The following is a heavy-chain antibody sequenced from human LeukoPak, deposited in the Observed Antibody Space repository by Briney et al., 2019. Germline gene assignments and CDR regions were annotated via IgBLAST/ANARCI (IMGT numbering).Heavy chain of an antibody. J-gene: IGHJ4*02. CDR2: INTNTRNP. V-gene: IGHV7-4-1*02. CDR3: ARTRLAAAGSFSH. CDR1: GYTFTSYD. Sequence: ASVKVSCKASGYTFTSYDINWVRQAPGQGLEWMGWINTNTRNPTYAQGFTGRFVFSLDTSVSTAYLQISSLKAEDTAVYYCARTRLAAAGSFSHWGQGTLVTVSS. D-gene: IGHD6-13*01.